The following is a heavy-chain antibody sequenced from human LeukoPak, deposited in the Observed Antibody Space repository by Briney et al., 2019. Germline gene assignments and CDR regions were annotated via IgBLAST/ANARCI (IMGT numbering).Heavy chain of an antibody. D-gene: IGHD3-22*01. CDR3: ARGTVPYKGNSVVDS. CDR2: IYSSGTT. V-gene: IGHV4-4*07. Sequence: SETLSLTCTVSGVSIGYDYVTWIRQSAGKGLEWIGRIYSSGTTDYNPSLKSRVSMSVDMSKTKFSLRVNSVSAADTALYYCARGTVPYKGNSVVDSWGQGTLVTVSS. J-gene: IGHJ4*02. CDR1: GVSIGYDY.